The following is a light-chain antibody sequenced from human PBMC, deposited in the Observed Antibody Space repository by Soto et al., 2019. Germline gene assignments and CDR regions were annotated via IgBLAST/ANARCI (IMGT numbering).Light chain of an antibody. Sequence: EIVLTQSPATLSLSPGERATLSCRASQSVSNSLAWYQQKPGQAPRLLIYDASNRATGIPARFSGSRSGTDFTLTISSLEPEDFAVYYCQQRSNWPLSFGGGTKVEIK. CDR3: QQRSNWPLS. CDR2: DAS. CDR1: QSVSNS. V-gene: IGKV3-11*01. J-gene: IGKJ4*01.